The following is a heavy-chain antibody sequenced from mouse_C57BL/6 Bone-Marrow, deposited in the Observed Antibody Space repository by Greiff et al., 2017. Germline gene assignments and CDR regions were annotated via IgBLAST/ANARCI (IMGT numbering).Heavy chain of an antibody. CDR1: GFNIKDDY. CDR3: TTPDYYGSSRFDY. CDR2: IDPENGDT. Sequence: VHVKQSGAELVRPGASVKLSCTASGFNIKDDYMHWVKQRPEQGLEWIGWIDPENGDTEYASKFQGKATITADTSSNTAYLQLSSLTSEDTAVYYCTTPDYYGSSRFDYWGQGTTLTVSS. D-gene: IGHD1-1*01. V-gene: IGHV14-4*01. J-gene: IGHJ2*01.